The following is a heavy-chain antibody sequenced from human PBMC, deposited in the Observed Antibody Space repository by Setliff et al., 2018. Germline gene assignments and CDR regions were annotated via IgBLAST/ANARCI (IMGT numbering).Heavy chain of an antibody. Sequence: GASVKVSCKASGYTFTGYYMRWARQAPGQGLEWMGWINPNSGGTNYAQKFQGWVTMTRDTSISTAYMELSRLRSDDTAVYYCARGAGGIWQWGYYFDYWGQGTLVTVSS. V-gene: IGHV1-2*04. CDR1: GYTFTGYY. CDR3: ARGAGGIWQWGYYFDY. D-gene: IGHD6-19*01. J-gene: IGHJ4*02. CDR2: INPNSGGT.